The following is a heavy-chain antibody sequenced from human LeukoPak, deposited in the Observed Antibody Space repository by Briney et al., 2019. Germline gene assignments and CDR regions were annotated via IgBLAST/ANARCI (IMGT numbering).Heavy chain of an antibody. J-gene: IGHJ4*02. V-gene: IGHV4-59*01. CDR3: ARGIAAAAPFDY. CDR2: IYYSGST. Sequence: PSQTLSLTCTVSGGSISSYYWCWIRQPPGKGLEWIGYIYYSGSTNYNPSLKSRVTISVDTSKNQFSLKLSSVTAADTAVYYCARGIAAAAPFDYWGQGTLVSVSS. CDR1: GGSISSYY. D-gene: IGHD6-13*01.